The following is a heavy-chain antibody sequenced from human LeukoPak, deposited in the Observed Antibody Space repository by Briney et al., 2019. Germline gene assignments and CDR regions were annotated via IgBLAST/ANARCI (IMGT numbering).Heavy chain of an antibody. J-gene: IGHJ5*02. CDR1: GGSFSGYY. D-gene: IGHD3-10*01. CDR2: IYYSGST. Sequence: SETLSLTCAVYGGSFSGYYWSWIRQPPGKGLEWIGYIYYSGSTNYNPSLKSRVTISVDTSKNQFSLKLSSVTAADTAVYYCARHGTGGSGSYYRKNRNWFDPWGQGTLVTVSS. V-gene: IGHV4-59*08. CDR3: ARHGTGGSGSYYRKNRNWFDP.